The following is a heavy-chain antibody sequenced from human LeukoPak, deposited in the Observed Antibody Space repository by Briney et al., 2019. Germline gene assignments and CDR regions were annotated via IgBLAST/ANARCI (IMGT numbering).Heavy chain of an antibody. V-gene: IGHV3-9*01. CDR1: GFTFKDYG. D-gene: IGHD1-26*01. Sequence: GRSLRLSCAATGFTFKDYGMHWVRHPPGKGLEWVSSINWNGGGTDYADSVKGRFTISRDNAKNSLYLQLSSLRPEDTALYYCAKHMRATNTYSFFGLDVWGQGTTVTVSS. J-gene: IGHJ6*02. CDR3: AKHMRATNTYSFFGLDV. CDR2: INWNGGGT.